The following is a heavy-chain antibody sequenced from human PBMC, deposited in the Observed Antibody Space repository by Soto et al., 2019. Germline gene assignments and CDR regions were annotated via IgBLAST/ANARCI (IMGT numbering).Heavy chain of an antibody. CDR1: GYTFTSYG. V-gene: IGHV1-18*01. CDR3: ARDLLLWFGETHYYYYGMDV. CDR2: INAYKGNT. Sequence: ASVKVSCKASGYTFTSYGISWVRQAPGQRPERKGSINAYKGNTNCAHKLQSRDTMTTDTSTSTAYMEQRSLRSDGTAGYYCARDLLLWFGETHYYYYGMDVWGKGITVTVSS. D-gene: IGHD3-10*01. J-gene: IGHJ6*04.